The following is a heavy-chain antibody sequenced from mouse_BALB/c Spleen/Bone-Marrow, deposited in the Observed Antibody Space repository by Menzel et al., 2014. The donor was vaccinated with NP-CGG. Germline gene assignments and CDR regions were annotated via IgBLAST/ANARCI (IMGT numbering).Heavy chain of an antibody. CDR1: GFNIKDTY. CDR3: AGVYPNAMDY. D-gene: IGHD2-1*01. J-gene: IGHJ4*01. Sequence: VQLQQPGAELVKPGASVKLSCTASGFNIKDTYMHWVKQRPEQGLEWIGRIDPANGDTKYDPKFQGKATITADTSSNTAYLQLSSLTSEDTAVYYCAGVYPNAMDYWGQGTSVTVSS. CDR2: IDPANGDT. V-gene: IGHV14-3*02.